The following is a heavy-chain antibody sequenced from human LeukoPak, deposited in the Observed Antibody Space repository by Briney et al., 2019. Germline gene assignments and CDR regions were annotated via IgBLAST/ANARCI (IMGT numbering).Heavy chain of an antibody. CDR2: IYRSGST. J-gene: IGHJ4*02. D-gene: IGHD1-26*01. V-gene: IGHV4-4*02. Sequence: SGTLSLTCAVSGGSISSSNWWSWVRQPPGKGLEWIGEIYRSGSTNYNPSLKSRVTISVDKSKNQFSLKLSSVTAADTAVYYCARDRRIVGAPFDYWGQGTLVTVSS. CDR1: GGSISSSNW. CDR3: ARDRRIVGAPFDY.